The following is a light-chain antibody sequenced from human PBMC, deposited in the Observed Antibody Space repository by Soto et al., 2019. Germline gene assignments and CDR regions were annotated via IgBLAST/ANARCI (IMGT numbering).Light chain of an antibody. Sequence: EIVMTQSPATLSVSPGERATLSCRASQSVSSNLPWYQQKPGQAPRLLIYGASTRATGIPARFSGSGSGTDLTLTISSLQSEDFAVHYCQQYNNWPPWTFGQGTTVEIK. CDR1: QSVSSN. J-gene: IGKJ1*01. CDR3: QQYNNWPPWT. V-gene: IGKV3-15*01. CDR2: GAS.